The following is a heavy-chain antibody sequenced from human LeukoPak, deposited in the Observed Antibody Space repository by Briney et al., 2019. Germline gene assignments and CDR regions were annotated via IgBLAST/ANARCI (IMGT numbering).Heavy chain of an antibody. CDR3: AREKSCSSTSCYGYIDY. V-gene: IGHV1-69*13. D-gene: IGHD2-2*01. CDR1: GGTFSSYA. J-gene: IGHJ4*02. Sequence: SVKVSCKASGGTFSSYAISWVRQAPGQGLEWMGGIIPICGTANYAQKFQGRVTITADESTSTAYMELSSLRSEDTAVYYCAREKSCSSTSCYGYIDYWGQGTLVTVSS. CDR2: IIPICGTA.